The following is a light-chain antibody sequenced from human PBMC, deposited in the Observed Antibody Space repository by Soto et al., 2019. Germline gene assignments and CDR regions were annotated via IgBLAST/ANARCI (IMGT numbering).Light chain of an antibody. Sequence: ETVLTQSPATVSLSPGERATLSCRASQSVGTYLAWYRQRPGQSPTLLIYHASNRPTGIPARFSGSGSGTDFTLTISSLEPEDFAVYYCQHHSDWFSWSFDQGTKVEIK. J-gene: IGKJ1*01. CDR2: HAS. CDR3: QHHSDWFSWS. CDR1: QSVGTY. V-gene: IGKV3-11*01.